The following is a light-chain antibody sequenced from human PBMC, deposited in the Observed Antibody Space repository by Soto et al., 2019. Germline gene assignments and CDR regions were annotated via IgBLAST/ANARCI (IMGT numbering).Light chain of an antibody. CDR1: NSNIGYNS. CDR2: RSH. CDR3: ATWDDNLSGVV. Sequence: QPVLTQPPSVSGTPGQRVTISCSGSNSNIGYNSVYWYQQLPGTAPKLLIYRSHERPSGVPDRFSGSKSGTSASLAISGLRSEDEADYSCATWDDNLSGVVFGGGTKLT. J-gene: IGLJ3*02. V-gene: IGLV1-47*01.